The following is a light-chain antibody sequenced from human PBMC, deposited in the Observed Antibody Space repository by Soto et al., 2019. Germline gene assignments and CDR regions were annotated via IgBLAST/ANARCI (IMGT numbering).Light chain of an antibody. CDR1: TSNIGAGYD. CDR2: GNS. V-gene: IGLV1-40*01. J-gene: IGLJ1*01. CDR3: QSYDSSLSGSYV. Sequence: QSALTQPPSVSGAPGQRVTFSCTGSTSNIGAGYDVHWYQQLPGTSPKLLIFGNSNRPSGVPDRFSASRSGSSASLAITGLQAEDEADYYCQSYDSSLSGSYVFGSGTKLTVL.